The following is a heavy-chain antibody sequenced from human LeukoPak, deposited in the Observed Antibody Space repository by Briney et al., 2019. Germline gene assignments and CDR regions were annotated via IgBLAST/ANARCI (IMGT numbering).Heavy chain of an antibody. D-gene: IGHD4-17*01. CDR3: ARGYGVLDY. V-gene: IGHV4-38-2*02. J-gene: IGHJ4*02. Sequence: KPSETLSLTCTVSGYSISSSYYWGWIRQPPGKGLEWIGEINHSGSTNYNPSLKSRVTISVDTSKNQFSLKLSSVTAADTAVYYCARGYGVLDYWGQGTLVTVSS. CDR1: GYSISSSYY. CDR2: INHSGST.